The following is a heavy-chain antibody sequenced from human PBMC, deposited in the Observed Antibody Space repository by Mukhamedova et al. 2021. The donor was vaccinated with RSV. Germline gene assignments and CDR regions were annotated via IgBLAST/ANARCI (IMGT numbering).Heavy chain of an antibody. CDR2: IYSGGST. Sequence: GLEWVSVIYSGGSTYYADSVKGRFTISRDNSKNTVYLQMNSLRAEDMAVYYCARDTVATSGAFDTWGQGTTVTVSS. V-gene: IGHV3-53*01. D-gene: IGHD4-17*01. CDR3: ARDTVATSGAFDT. J-gene: IGHJ3*02.